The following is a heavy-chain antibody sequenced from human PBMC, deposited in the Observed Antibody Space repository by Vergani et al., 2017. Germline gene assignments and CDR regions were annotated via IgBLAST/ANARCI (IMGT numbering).Heavy chain of an antibody. J-gene: IGHJ5*01. V-gene: IGHV3-33*01. CDR3: ARWGNEKRLDS. CDR2: IWYYGSNK. CDR1: GFTFSSHG. D-gene: IGHD1-1*01. Sequence: QVQLVESEGGVVQPGRSLTLSCVASGFTFSSHGMHWVRQAPGKGLEWVAAIWYYGSNKYYGDSVKGRFTISRDNSKNTLYLQMNSLRVEDTAVYYCARWGNEKRLDSWGQGTLVTVSS.